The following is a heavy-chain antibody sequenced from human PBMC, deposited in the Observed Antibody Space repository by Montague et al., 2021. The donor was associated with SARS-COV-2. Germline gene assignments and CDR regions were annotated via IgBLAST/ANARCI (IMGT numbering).Heavy chain of an antibody. CDR3: ARLRGDYGGAYDTVDI. J-gene: IGHJ3*02. V-gene: IGHV4-39*01. CDR1: GGSFSSRCYY. CDR2: IYYSGSS. D-gene: IGHD4-23*01. Sequence: SETLSLTCTVSGGSFSSRCYYWGWIRPPPGKGLEWIGSIYYSGSSYYNPSLKSRVTISVDTSKNQFSLKLGSVTAADTAVYYCARLRGDYGGAYDTVDIWGQGTMVTVSS.